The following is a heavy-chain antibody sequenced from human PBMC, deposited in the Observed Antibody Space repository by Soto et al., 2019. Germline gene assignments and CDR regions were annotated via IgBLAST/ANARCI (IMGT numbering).Heavy chain of an antibody. Sequence: QITLKESGPPLVKPTQTLTLTCTFSGFSLSTSGVGVGWIRQPPGRALEWLAIIYWDDDKRYNPSLKSRLTITKDTSKNQVVLTMTNMDPVDTATYYCAHSNDYGDYYPNWFDPWGQGTLVTVSS. V-gene: IGHV2-5*02. CDR1: GFSLSTSGVG. J-gene: IGHJ5*02. CDR2: IYWDDDK. CDR3: AHSNDYGDYYPNWFDP. D-gene: IGHD4-17*01.